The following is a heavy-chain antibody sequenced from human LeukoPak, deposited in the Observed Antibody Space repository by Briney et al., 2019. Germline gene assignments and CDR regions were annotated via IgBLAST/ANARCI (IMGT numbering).Heavy chain of an antibody. Sequence: KPGGSLRLSCAASGFTFSRYSVNWVRQAPGKGLGWVSSISSSSSYIYYADSVKGRFTISRDNAKNSLYLQMNSLRAEDTAVYYCARDMAIHTFDIWGQGTVVTVSS. CDR2: ISSSSSYI. CDR3: ARDMAIHTFDI. J-gene: IGHJ3*02. V-gene: IGHV3-21*01. CDR1: GFTFSRYS. D-gene: IGHD5-24*01.